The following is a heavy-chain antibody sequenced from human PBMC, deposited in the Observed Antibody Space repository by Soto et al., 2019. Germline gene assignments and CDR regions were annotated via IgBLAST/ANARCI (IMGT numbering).Heavy chain of an antibody. J-gene: IGHJ4*02. CDR2: IIPVSGAA. Sequence: QVQLVQSGAEVKKPGSSVKVSCKASGGTFGSYAFSWVRQAPGQGLEWMGGIIPVSGAAHYAQKFQGRVTITADESTSTAYMELSSLSSQDTAVYYCATALGCGSTSCTLDYWGQGTRVIVSS. CDR3: ATALGCGSTSCTLDY. CDR1: GGTFGSYA. V-gene: IGHV1-69*01. D-gene: IGHD1-7*01.